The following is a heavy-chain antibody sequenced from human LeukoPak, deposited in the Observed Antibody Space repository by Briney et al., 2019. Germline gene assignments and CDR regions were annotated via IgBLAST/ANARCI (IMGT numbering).Heavy chain of an antibody. V-gene: IGHV1-8*01. CDR1: GGTFTSYD. D-gene: IGHD2-15*01. Sequence: ASVKVSCKASGGTFTSYDINWVRQATGQGLEWMGWMNPNSGNTGYAQKFQGRVTMTRNTSISTAYMELSSLRSEDTAVYYCARVPVSYCSGGSCFQYYYYYYGMDVWGQGTTVTVSS. CDR3: ARVPVSYCSGGSCFQYYYYYYGMDV. J-gene: IGHJ6*02. CDR2: MNPNSGNT.